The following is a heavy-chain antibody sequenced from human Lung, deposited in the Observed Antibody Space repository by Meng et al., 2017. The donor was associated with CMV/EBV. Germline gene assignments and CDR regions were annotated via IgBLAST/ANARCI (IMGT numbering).Heavy chain of an antibody. V-gene: IGHV1-2*02. CDR1: GYTLTGYY. D-gene: IGHD4-17*01. J-gene: IGHJ4*02. Sequence: KVCGKATGYTLTGYYMHWVQQAPGQGLEWMGWINPNSGGTNYAQKFQGRVTMTRDTSISTAYMELSRLRSDDTAVYYCARDLNGDPDYWGQGTLVTVSS. CDR2: INPNSGGT. CDR3: ARDLNGDPDY.